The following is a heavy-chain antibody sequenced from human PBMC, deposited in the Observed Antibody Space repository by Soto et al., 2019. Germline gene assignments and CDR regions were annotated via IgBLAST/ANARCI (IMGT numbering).Heavy chain of an antibody. D-gene: IGHD2-2*01. CDR1: GGSMSSYY. CDR2: IYYTGTT. V-gene: IGHV4-59*01. CDR3: AREGIYCISTSCPHYYYYGMDV. J-gene: IGHJ6*02. Sequence: PSETLSLTCIVSGGSMSSYYWGWFRQPPGKGLEWIGYIYYTGTTTYHPSLKSRVTISIDTSKNQFSLKLSSVTAADTAVYYCAREGIYCISTSCPHYYYYGMDVWGQGTTVTVSS.